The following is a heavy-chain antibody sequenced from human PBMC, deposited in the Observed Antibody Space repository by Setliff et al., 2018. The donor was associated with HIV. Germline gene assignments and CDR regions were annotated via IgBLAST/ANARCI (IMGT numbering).Heavy chain of an antibody. CDR2: ISGSSGSI. Sequence: PGGSLRLSCAASGFPFSSYSMNWFRQPPGKGLEWVAYISGSSGSIYYTDSVKGRFTVSRDNAKDSLYLQMNSLRVEDAAVYYCVGDASPDSEDGGYSAGGNWGPGTLVTAPQ. D-gene: IGHD3-22*01. CDR3: VGDASPDSEDGGYSAGGN. V-gene: IGHV3-48*01. J-gene: IGHJ4*02. CDR1: GFPFSSYS.